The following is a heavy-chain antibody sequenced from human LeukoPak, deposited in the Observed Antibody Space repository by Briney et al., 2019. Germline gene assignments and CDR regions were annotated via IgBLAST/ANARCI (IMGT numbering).Heavy chain of an antibody. CDR3: ARLLGEATIYDL. V-gene: IGHV3-7*01. D-gene: IGHD3-16*01. CDR2: INQDESRM. CDR1: GFTFNRHW. Sequence: GGSLRLSCAGSGFTFNRHWMSWVRQAPGKGLEWVASINQDESRMHYVDSVKGRFIISRDNAKNLLSLQMNSLRAEDTAMYYCARLLGEATIYDLWGQGTLVTVSS. J-gene: IGHJ5*02.